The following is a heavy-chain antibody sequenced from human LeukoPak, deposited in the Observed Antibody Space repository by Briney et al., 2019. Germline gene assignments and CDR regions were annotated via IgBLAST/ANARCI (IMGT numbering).Heavy chain of an antibody. CDR3: ARDLGEPELRGYYFDY. V-gene: IGHV1-69*01. CDR1: GGAFSSYA. D-gene: IGHD1-26*01. Sequence: GSSVKVSCKASGGAFSSYAISWVRQAPGQGFEWMGGISPIFGIANSAQKFQGRVTITADESTTTAYMELSSLRSEDTAVYYCARDLGEPELRGYYFDYCGQGTLVTVSS. J-gene: IGHJ4*02. CDR2: ISPIFGIA.